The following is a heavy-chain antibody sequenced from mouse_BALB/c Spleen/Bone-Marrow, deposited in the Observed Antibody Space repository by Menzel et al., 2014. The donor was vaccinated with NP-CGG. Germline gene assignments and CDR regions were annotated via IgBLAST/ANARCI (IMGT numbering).Heavy chain of an antibody. Sequence: QVQLQQSGAELVRPGTSVKVSCKASGYAFTNYLIEWVKQRPGQSLEWIGVINPGSGATNYNENFKGKATLTADKSSSTPYMQLSSLTSDDSAVYFCARRLTGTLYFDYWGQGTTLTVSS. J-gene: IGHJ2*01. V-gene: IGHV1-54*03. D-gene: IGHD4-1*01. CDR3: ARRLTGTLYFDY. CDR1: GYAFTNYL. CDR2: INPGSGAT.